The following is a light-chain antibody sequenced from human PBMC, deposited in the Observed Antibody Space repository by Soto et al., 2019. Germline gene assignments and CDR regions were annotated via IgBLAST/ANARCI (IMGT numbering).Light chain of an antibody. V-gene: IGKV3-11*01. CDR3: HQLSPRRTFI. CDR1: QSVDTY. CDR2: DAS. Sequence: EIVLTQSPATLSLSPGERVTLSCRASQSVDTYVAWYQQKPGQAPRLLIYDASHRATGIPARFSGSGSGTDFTLTISSLEPVDFAVYYCHQLSPRRTFIFGQGTKLEIK. J-gene: IGKJ2*01.